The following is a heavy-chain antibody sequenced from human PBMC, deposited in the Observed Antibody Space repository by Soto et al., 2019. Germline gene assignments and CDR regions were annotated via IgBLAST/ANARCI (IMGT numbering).Heavy chain of an antibody. CDR3: ARDRLRYNWNDFPYYYYGMDV. D-gene: IGHD1-1*01. V-gene: IGHV3-30-3*01. CDR2: ISYDGSNK. J-gene: IGHJ6*02. Sequence: QVQLVESGGGVVQPGRSLRLSCAASGFTFSSYAMHWVRQAPGKGLEWVAVISYDGSNKYYADSVKGRFTISRDNSXXAXYRXMNSLRAEDTAVYYCARDRLRYNWNDFPYYYYGMDVWGQGTTVTVSS. CDR1: GFTFSSYA.